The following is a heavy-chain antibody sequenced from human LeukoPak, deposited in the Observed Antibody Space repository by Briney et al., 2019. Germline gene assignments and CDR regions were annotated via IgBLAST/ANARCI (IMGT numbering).Heavy chain of an antibody. V-gene: IGHV3-23*01. CDR2: ISGSGGST. CDR3: AKDLDIVVVTAIPAY. Sequence: GGSLRLSCAASGFSFSSYAMSWVRQAPGKGLEWVSAISGSGGSTYYADSVKGRFTISRDNSKNTLYLQMNSLRAEDTAVYYCAKDLDIVVVTAIPAYWGQGTLVTVSS. D-gene: IGHD2-21*02. J-gene: IGHJ4*02. CDR1: GFSFSSYA.